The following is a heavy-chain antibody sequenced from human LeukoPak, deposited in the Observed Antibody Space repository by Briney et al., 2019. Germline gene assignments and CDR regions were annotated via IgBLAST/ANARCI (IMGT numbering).Heavy chain of an antibody. V-gene: IGHV1-2*02. D-gene: IGHD6-19*01. CDR2: INPNSGGA. Sequence: ASVKVSCKASGYNFIAYFVHWVGQAPGQGLEWMGWINPNSGGATFAQKLEGRVTVTRDTAISTVYLELSSLTFDDTAVYYCAREATRFIAVGDIWGQGTGVTVSS. J-gene: IGHJ3*02. CDR1: GYNFIAYF. CDR3: AREATRFIAVGDI.